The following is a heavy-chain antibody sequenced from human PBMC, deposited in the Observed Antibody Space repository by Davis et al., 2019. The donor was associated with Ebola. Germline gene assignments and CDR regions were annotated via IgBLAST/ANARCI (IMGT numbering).Heavy chain of an antibody. J-gene: IGHJ4*02. V-gene: IGHV3-30*02. CDR3: AKPLYSNYEGIYD. Sequence: LSLTCAASGFTFRLYGMHWVRQAPGKGLEWLAFMRYDDSDKYYADSLKGRFTISRDISKNTLYLQMSSLRSEDTALYFWAKPLYSNYEGIYDWGQGTLVTVSS. CDR2: MRYDDSDK. D-gene: IGHD4-11*01. CDR1: GFTFRLYG.